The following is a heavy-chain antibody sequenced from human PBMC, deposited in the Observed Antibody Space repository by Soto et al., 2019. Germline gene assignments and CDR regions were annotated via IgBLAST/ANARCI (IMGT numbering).Heavy chain of an antibody. D-gene: IGHD6-19*01. CDR1: GFTFSNAW. J-gene: IGHJ4*02. Sequence: EVQLVESGGGLVKPGGSLRLSCAASGFTFSNAWMNWVRQAPGKGLEWVGRIKSKTDGGTTDYAAPVKGRFTISRDDSKNTLYLQMNSLKTEDTAVYYCISSSSGWTIAGYWGQGTLVTVSS. CDR3: ISSSSGWTIAGY. CDR2: IKSKTDGGTT. V-gene: IGHV3-15*07.